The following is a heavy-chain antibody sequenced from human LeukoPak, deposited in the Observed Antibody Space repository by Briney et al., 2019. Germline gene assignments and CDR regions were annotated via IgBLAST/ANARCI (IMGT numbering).Heavy chain of an antibody. CDR2: IYPGDSHT. Sequence: GASLKISCKGSGSIFTSYWIGWVRQLPGKGLEWMGIIYPGDSHTRYSPSFQGQVTISADKSISTAYLQWSSLKASDTAMYYCATSLSIAALPRFDYWGQGTLVTVSS. V-gene: IGHV5-51*01. J-gene: IGHJ4*02. CDR3: ATSLSIAALPRFDY. CDR1: GSIFTSYW. D-gene: IGHD6-6*01.